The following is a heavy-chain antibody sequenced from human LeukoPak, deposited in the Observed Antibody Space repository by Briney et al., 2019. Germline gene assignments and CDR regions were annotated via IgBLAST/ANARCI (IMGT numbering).Heavy chain of an antibody. CDR3: ARDQTYSGSGIYTYFDY. Sequence: SETLSLTCTVSGASISSGGYYWSWIRQPAGKGLEYLGRIYSTGSTNYNPSLRSRVTISVDTSKNHFSLKLSSVTAADTAVYYCARDQTYSGSGIYTYFDYWGQGILVTVSS. V-gene: IGHV4-61*02. D-gene: IGHD3-10*01. CDR2: IYSTGST. J-gene: IGHJ4*02. CDR1: GASISSGGYY.